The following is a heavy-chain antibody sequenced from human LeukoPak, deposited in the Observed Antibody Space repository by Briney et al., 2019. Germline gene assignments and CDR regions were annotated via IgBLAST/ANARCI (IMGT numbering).Heavy chain of an antibody. Sequence: GGSLRLSCAASGFTFSSYGMHWVRQAPGKGLEWVAFIRYDGSNKYYADSVKGRFTISRDNSKNTLYLQKNRLRAEDTAVYYCAKVLCRFPTIDYWGQGTLVTVSS. V-gene: IGHV3-30*02. CDR3: AKVLCRFPTIDY. CDR2: IRYDGSNK. J-gene: IGHJ4*02. CDR1: GFTFSSYG. D-gene: IGHD2-2*01.